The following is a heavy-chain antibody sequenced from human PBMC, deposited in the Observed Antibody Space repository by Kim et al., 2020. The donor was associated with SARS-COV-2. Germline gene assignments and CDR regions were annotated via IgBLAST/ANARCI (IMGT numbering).Heavy chain of an antibody. V-gene: IGHV4-39*07. CDR2: NYYSGST. CDR1: GGSISSSSYY. D-gene: IGHD1-26*01. J-gene: IGHJ4*02. Sequence: SETLSLTCTVSGGSISSSSYYWGWIRQPPGKGLEGIGSNYYSGSTYYNPSLKSRVTISVDKSKNHFSLQLSSVTAAGTAVCSCAGGGRYSFDYLGQGSLV. CDR3: AGGGRYSFDY.